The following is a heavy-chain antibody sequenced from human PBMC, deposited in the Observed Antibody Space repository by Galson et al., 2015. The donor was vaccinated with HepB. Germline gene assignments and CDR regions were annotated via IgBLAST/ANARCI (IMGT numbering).Heavy chain of an antibody. V-gene: IGHV4-39*07. CDR3: ARIARGVVVPAAIGGQGLWYFDL. D-gene: IGHD2-2*01. J-gene: IGHJ2*01. Sequence: SETLSLTCTVSGGSISSSSYYWGWIRQPPGKGLEWIGSIYYSGSTYYNPSLKSRVTISVDTSENQFSLKLSSVTAADTAVYYCARIARGVVVPAAIGGQGLWYFDLWGRGTLVTVSS. CDR1: GGSISSSSYY. CDR2: IYYSGST.